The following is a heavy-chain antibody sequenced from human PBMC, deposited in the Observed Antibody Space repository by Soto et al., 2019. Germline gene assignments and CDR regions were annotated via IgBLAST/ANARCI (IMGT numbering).Heavy chain of an antibody. CDR3: ARHSNRNYGLYYFDY. Sequence: PSETLSLTCAVSGGSISSGVYSWSWIRQPPGKGLEWIGYIYYSGSTNYNPSLKSRVTMSVDTSKNQFSLKVSSATAADTAVYYCARHSNRNYGLYYFDYWGLGALVTV. CDR2: IYYSGST. D-gene: IGHD4-4*01. V-gene: IGHV4-30-4*07. CDR1: GGSISSGVYS. J-gene: IGHJ4*02.